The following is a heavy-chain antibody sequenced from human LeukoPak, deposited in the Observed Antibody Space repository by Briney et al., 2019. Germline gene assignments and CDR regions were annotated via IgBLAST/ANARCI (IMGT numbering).Heavy chain of an antibody. CDR1: GGFISNSNSH. Sequence: SQTLSLTCTVSGGFISNSNSHWGWIRQPPGKGLEWVGTIYYSGSTYYKSSLKSRVTISVDTSKNQFSLKLSSVTAADTAVYYCARDSPPRSSGSYYRGNGYWGQGTLVTVSS. CDR3: ARDSPPRSSGSYYRGNGY. J-gene: IGHJ4*02. V-gene: IGHV4-39*07. D-gene: IGHD1-26*01. CDR2: IYYSGST.